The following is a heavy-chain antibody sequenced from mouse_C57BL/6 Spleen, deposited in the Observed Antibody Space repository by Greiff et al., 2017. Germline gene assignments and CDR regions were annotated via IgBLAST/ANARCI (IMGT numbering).Heavy chain of an antibody. J-gene: IGHJ1*03. CDR2: INPNYGTT. CDR1: GYSFTDYN. V-gene: IGHV1-39*01. CDR3: AKGRWLTPYFDV. Sequence: EVQLQQSGPELVKPGASVKISCKASGYSFTDYNMNWVKQSTGKSLEWIGVINPNYGTTSYNQKFKGKATLTVEQSSSTAYMQLNSLTSEDSAVYYCAKGRWLTPYFDVWGTGTTVTVSS. D-gene: IGHD1-3*01.